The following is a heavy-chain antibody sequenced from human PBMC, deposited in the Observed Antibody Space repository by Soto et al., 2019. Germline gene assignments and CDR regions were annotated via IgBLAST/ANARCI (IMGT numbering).Heavy chain of an antibody. D-gene: IGHD5-18*01. CDR3: ARDGPSDSRGYSRSYYGMDV. Sequence: ASVKVSCKASGGTFSSYAISWVRQAPGQGLEWMGGIIPIFGTANYAQKFQGRVTITADESTSTAYMELSSLRSEDTAVYYCARDGPSDSRGYSRSYYGMDVWGQGTTVTVSS. CDR2: IIPIFGTA. J-gene: IGHJ6*02. CDR1: GGTFSSYA. V-gene: IGHV1-69*13.